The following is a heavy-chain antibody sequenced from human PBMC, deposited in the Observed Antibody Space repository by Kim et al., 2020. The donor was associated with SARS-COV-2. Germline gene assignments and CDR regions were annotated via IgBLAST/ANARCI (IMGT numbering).Heavy chain of an antibody. CDR1: GFTFSSYA. Sequence: GGSLRLSCAASGFTFSSYAMSWVRQAPGKGLEWVSAISGSGGSTYYADSVKGRFTISRDNSKNTLYLQMNSLRAEDTAVYYCAKFYYDILTGYYISPSRPWLVPYFQHWGQGTLVTVSS. V-gene: IGHV3-23*01. D-gene: IGHD3-9*01. CDR3: AKFYYDILTGYYISPSRPWLVPYFQH. J-gene: IGHJ1*01. CDR2: ISGSGGST.